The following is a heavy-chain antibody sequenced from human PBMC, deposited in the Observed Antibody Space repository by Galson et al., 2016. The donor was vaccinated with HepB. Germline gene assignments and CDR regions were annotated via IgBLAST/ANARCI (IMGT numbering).Heavy chain of an antibody. CDR1: GFTFSNYG. V-gene: IGHV3-33*01. D-gene: IGHD2-2*01. J-gene: IGHJ4*02. Sequence: SLRLSCAASGFTFSNYGMHWVRQAPGKGLEWVAVIWYDGFNKYYVDSVKGRFTISRDNSKNTLYLQMNSLRADDSAVYYCARGGRASYQLQCPDYWGLGTLVTVSS. CDR2: IWYDGFNK. CDR3: ARGGRASYQLQCPDY.